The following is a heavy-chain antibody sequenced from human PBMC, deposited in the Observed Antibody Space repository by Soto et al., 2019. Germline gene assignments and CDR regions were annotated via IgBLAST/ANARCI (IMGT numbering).Heavy chain of an antibody. CDR2: INPNSGGT. CDR1: GYTFNAYY. Sequence: QVQVVQSGPEVKKPGASVQISCKASGYTFNAYYMHWVRQAPGQGLEWIGWINPNSGGTKYAKTFQGRVTMTRYTSMSTAYMELSSMRSDDTAMSYCARGVIAGGTVRFAFDQWGQETMITVSS. V-gene: IGHV1-2*02. J-gene: IGHJ3*01. D-gene: IGHD6-13*01. CDR3: ARGVIAGGTVRFAFDQ.